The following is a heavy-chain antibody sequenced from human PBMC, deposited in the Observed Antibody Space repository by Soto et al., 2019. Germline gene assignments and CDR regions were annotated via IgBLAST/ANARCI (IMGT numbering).Heavy chain of an antibody. CDR1: GGTFSSYA. Sequence: SVKVSCKASGGTFSSYAIRWVRQAPGQGLAWMGGIIPIFGTANYAQKSPGRVTITADKSTSTAYMGLSSLRSEDTAVYYCASEPGIAAAGALYYYYGMDVWGQGTTVTVSS. V-gene: IGHV1-69*06. CDR3: ASEPGIAAAGALYYYYGMDV. CDR2: IIPIFGTA. J-gene: IGHJ6*02. D-gene: IGHD6-13*01.